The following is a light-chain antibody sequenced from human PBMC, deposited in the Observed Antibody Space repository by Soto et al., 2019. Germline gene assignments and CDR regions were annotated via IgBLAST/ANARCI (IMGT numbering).Light chain of an antibody. V-gene: IGLV1-51*01. CDR1: SSNIGNNY. J-gene: IGLJ2*01. Sequence: QAVVTQPPSVSAAPGQKVTISCSGSSSNIGNNYVSWYQQLPGTAPKLLIYDNNKRPSGIPDRFSGSKSGTSATLGITGLQTGDEADYYCGTWDSSLGGVFGGGTKVTVL. CDR2: DNN. CDR3: GTWDSSLGGV.